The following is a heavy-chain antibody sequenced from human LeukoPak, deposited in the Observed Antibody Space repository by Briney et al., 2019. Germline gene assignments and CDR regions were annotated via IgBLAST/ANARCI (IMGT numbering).Heavy chain of an antibody. J-gene: IGHJ4*02. CDR2: INHSGST. CDR3: ARGGRMDDSSGYYYFDY. D-gene: IGHD3-22*01. V-gene: IGHV4-34*01. CDR1: GGSFSGYY. Sequence: SETLSLTCAVYGGSFSGYYWSWIRQPPGRGLEWIWEINHSGSTNYNPSLKSRVTISVDTSKNQFSLRLSSVTAADTAVYYCARGGRMDDSSGYYYFDYWGQGTLVTVSS.